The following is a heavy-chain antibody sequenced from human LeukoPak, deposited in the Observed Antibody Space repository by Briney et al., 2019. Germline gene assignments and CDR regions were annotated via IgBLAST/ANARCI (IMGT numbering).Heavy chain of an antibody. CDR3: ARGGGIVGAPAAIGWFDH. V-gene: IGHV1-18*01. CDR2: INTYNGNT. D-gene: IGHD2-2*01. Sequence: GASVKVSCKAAGYTVSSYGISWGRQAPGQGLEWMGWINTYNGNTNYAQKLQGRVTMTTDASTSTAYMELRSLRSDDAAVYYCARGGGIVGAPAAIGWFDHWGQGTLVTVSS. J-gene: IGHJ5*02. CDR1: GYTVSSYG.